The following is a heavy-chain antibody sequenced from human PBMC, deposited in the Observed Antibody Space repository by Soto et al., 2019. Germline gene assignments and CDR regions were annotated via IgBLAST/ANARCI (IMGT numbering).Heavy chain of an antibody. CDR1: LGSISDTSYY. V-gene: IGHV4-39*01. Sequence: PSETLSLTCTVSLGSISDTSYYWGWIRQPPGKGLEWIGSIYYSGSTYYNPSLKSRVTISVDTSKNQFSLKLSSVTAADTAVYYCARAGHSTSWYGPLDYWGRGTLVTVSS. J-gene: IGHJ4*02. CDR3: ARAGHSTSWYGPLDY. D-gene: IGHD6-13*01. CDR2: IYYSGST.